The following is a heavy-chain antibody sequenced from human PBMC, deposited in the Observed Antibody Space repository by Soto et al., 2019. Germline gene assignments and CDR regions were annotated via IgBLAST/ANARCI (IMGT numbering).Heavy chain of an antibody. Sequence: QVQLVQSGADMKKPGASVKVSCRTSGYRFTTYGISWVRQAPGQGLEWMGWISTYNEKKKYIQKFQGRLTMTTEASTRTAYMELKILRSDDTAVYYCARDTVGGSRGWDAFGSWGQGTLVTVSS. V-gene: IGHV1-18*04. CDR3: ARDTVGGSRGWDAFGS. CDR2: ISTYNEKK. CDR1: GYRFTTYG. J-gene: IGHJ4*02. D-gene: IGHD6-19*01.